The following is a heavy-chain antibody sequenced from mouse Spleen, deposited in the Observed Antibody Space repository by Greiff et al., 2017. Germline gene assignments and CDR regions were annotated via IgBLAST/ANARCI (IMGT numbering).Heavy chain of an antibody. Sequence: EVQLQQSGPELVKPGASVKISCKASGYTFTDYYMNWVKQSHGKSLEWIGDINPNNGGTSYNQKFKGKATLTVDKSSSTAYMELRSLTSEDSAVYYCARKAPYYGLGAYWGQGTLVTVSA. J-gene: IGHJ3*01. CDR1: GYTFTDYY. V-gene: IGHV1-26*01. CDR2: INPNNGGT. D-gene: IGHD1-2*01. CDR3: ARKAPYYGLGAY.